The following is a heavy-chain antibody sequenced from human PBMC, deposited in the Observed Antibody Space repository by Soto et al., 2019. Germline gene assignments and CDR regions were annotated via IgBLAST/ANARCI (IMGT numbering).Heavy chain of an antibody. CDR1: GGSISSGDYY. Sequence: TSETLSLTCTVSGGSISSGDYYWSWIRQPPGKGLEWIGYIYYSGSTYYNPSLKSRVTISVDTSKNQFSLKLSSVTAADTAVYYCARDFLSITMVRGGDYGMDVWGQGTTVTVSS. J-gene: IGHJ6*02. D-gene: IGHD3-10*01. CDR3: ARDFLSITMVRGGDYGMDV. CDR2: IYYSGST. V-gene: IGHV4-30-4*01.